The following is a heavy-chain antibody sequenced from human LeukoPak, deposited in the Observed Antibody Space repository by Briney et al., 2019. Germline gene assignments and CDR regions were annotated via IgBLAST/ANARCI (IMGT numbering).Heavy chain of an antibody. D-gene: IGHD6-13*01. CDR2: INPNSGGT. J-gene: IGHJ4*02. CDR1: GYTFTGYY. Sequence: ASVKVSCKASGYTFTGYYMHWVRQAPGQGLEWMGWINPNSGGTNYAQKFQGRVTMTRDTSISTAYMELSRLRSDDTAVYYCARVPPWYSSSWYDYWGQGTLVTVSS. CDR3: ARVPPWYSSSWYDY. V-gene: IGHV1-2*02.